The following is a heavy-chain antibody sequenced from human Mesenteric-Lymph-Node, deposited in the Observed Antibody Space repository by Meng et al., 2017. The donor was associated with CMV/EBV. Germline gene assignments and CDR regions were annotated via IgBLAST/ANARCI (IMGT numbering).Heavy chain of an antibody. CDR3: VRGWEQMSYDGMDI. D-gene: IGHD1-26*01. V-gene: IGHV4-39*01. J-gene: IGHJ6*02. CDR2: IFYSGST. Sequence: SETLSLTCTVSGGSTTSNHYYWGWVRQTPGKGLEWIGNIFYSGSTSFNPSLTSRVTISIDRSMNQFSLRLSAVTAADTAIYYCVRGWEQMSYDGMDIWGHGTSVTVSS. CDR1: GGSTTSNHYY.